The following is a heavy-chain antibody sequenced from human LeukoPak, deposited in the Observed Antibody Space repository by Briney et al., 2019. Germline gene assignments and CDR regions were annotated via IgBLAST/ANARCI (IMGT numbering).Heavy chain of an antibody. Sequence: GGSLRLSCAASGFIFSSYEMNWVRQAPGKGLEWVSYISSSGSTIYYADSVKGRFTISRDHAKNSLYLQMNSVRAEDTAVYYCARDSGSVGELRPSTFDYWGQGTLVTVSS. D-gene: IGHD1-26*01. CDR3: ARDSGSVGELRPSTFDY. V-gene: IGHV3-48*03. CDR2: ISSSGSTI. CDR1: GFIFSSYE. J-gene: IGHJ4*02.